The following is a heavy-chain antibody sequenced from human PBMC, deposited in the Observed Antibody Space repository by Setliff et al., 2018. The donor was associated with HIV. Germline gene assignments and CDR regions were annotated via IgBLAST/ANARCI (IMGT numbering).Heavy chain of an antibody. CDR2: IIPVFGTT. D-gene: IGHD1-26*01. CDR3: ARDHHSGSDWSRLGAFDI. CDR1: GGTFSSFA. V-gene: IGHV1-69*13. Sequence: GASVKVSCKASGGTFSSFAINWVRQAPGQGLEWVGGIIPVFGTTSYGHHFQGRVAITADASTSTAYLDLYSLRSEDTAVYHCARDHHSGSDWSRLGAFDIWGQGTVVTVSS. J-gene: IGHJ3*02.